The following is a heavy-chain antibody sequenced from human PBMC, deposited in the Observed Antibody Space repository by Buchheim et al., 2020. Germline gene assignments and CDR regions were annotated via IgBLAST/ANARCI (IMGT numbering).Heavy chain of an antibody. J-gene: IGHJ6*02. V-gene: IGHV3-30*04. CDR2: ISYDGSNK. Sequence: QVQLVESGGGVVQPGRSLRLSCAASGFTFSSYAMHWVRQAPGKGLEWVAVISYDGSNKYYADSVKGRFTISRDNSKNTLYLQMNSLRAEDTAVYYCARDQTYYDFRTGYFAGYYYGMDVLGQVTT. CDR3: ARDQTYYDFRTGYFAGYYYGMDV. D-gene: IGHD3-3*01. CDR1: GFTFSSYA.